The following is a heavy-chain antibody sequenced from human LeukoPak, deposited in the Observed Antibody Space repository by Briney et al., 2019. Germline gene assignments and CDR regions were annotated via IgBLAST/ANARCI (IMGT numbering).Heavy chain of an antibody. J-gene: IGHJ4*02. CDR1: GGSTSGVNSN. Sequence: SETLSLTCTVSGGSTSGVNSNCGWIRQSPGKGLEWIGNIFYSGSTSWNPSLKSRVTMSVDSSKNQFSLKMSSVTAADTAVYLDASLTKGGYFDYFFDSWGQGTLVTVSS. D-gene: IGHD3-9*01. CDR3: ASLTKGGYFDYFFDS. CDR2: IFYSGST. V-gene: IGHV4-39*01.